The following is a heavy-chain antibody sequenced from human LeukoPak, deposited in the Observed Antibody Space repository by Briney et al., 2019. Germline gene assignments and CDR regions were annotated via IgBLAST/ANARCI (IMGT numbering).Heavy chain of an antibody. D-gene: IGHD3-22*01. CDR3: TRGRLTMT. J-gene: IGHJ5*02. Sequence: GGSLRLSCTASGFTFSSSWMSWVRQAPGKGLEWVANIKEDGSEKCYVEPVKGRFSISRDNAKNSLYLQMNSLRVEDTAVYYCTRGRLTMTWGQGTLVTVSS. V-gene: IGHV3-7*01. CDR2: IKEDGSEK. CDR1: GFTFSSSW.